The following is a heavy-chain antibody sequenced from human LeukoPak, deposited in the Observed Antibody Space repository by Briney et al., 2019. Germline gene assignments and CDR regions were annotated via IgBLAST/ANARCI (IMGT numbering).Heavy chain of an antibody. D-gene: IGHD4-23*01. Sequence: GGSLRLSCAASGFTFSSYSMNWVRQAPGKGLEWVSSISSSSSYIYYADSVKGRFTISRDNAKNSLYLQMNSLRAEDTAVYYCATGFGTVVTPIDYWGQGTLVTVSS. CDR1: GFTFSSYS. J-gene: IGHJ4*02. V-gene: IGHV3-21*01. CDR3: ATGFGTVVTPIDY. CDR2: ISSSSSYI.